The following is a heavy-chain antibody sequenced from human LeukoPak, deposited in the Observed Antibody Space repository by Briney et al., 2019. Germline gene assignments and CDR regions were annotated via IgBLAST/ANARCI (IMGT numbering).Heavy chain of an antibody. CDR2: IYHSGST. V-gene: IGHV4-38-2*02. CDR1: GYSISSGYY. Sequence: SETLSLTCTVSGYSISSGYYWGWIRQPPGKGLEWIGSIYHSGSTYYNPSLKSRVTISVDTSENQFSLKLSSVTAADTAVYYCARDMERGSWAFDIWGQGTMVTVSS. D-gene: IGHD1-1*01. J-gene: IGHJ3*02. CDR3: ARDMERGSWAFDI.